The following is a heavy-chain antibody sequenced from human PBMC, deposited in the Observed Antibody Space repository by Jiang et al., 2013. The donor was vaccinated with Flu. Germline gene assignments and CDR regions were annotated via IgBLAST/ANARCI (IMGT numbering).Heavy chain of an antibody. CDR1: GFTFSSYA. V-gene: IGHV3-23*01. CDR3: AKKEGFSVWTYYFDS. CDR2: VSGSGAGT. Sequence: QLLESGGGLVQPGGSLRLSCAASGFTFSSYAMTWVHQAPGKGLEWVSSVSGSGAGTNYADAVKGRFTISRDNFKSTLYLQLDSLRPEDTAVYYCAKKEGFSVWTYYFDSWGQGTLVTVSS. J-gene: IGHJ4*02. D-gene: IGHD3/OR15-3a*01.